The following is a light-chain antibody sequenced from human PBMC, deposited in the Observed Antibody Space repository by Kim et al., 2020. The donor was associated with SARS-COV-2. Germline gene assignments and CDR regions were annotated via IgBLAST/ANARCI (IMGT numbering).Light chain of an antibody. CDR2: GAS. J-gene: IGKJ1*01. CDR1: LIVSSSY. CDR3: QQYDTSPWT. V-gene: IGKV3-20*01. Sequence: SPGETATLSCRASLIVSSSYLACYQQQTGPARRLLIYGASGRATGIPDRFSGSGSGTDFTLTISRLEPEDFAVYYCQQYDTSPWTFGQGTKVDIK.